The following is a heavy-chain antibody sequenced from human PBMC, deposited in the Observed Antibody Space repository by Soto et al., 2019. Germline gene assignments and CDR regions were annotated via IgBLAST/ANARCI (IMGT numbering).Heavy chain of an antibody. Sequence: SETLSLTFAVSGYSITSDYYWGWIRQPPGKGLEWIGSIYSGSTYYNPSLKSRVTISVDTSKSQFSLRLTYVTAADTAMYYCAKKGYYPSGRINLFDSWGQGTLVTVSS. CDR2: IYSGST. J-gene: IGHJ4*02. CDR1: GYSITSDYY. V-gene: IGHV4-38-2*01. D-gene: IGHD3-10*01. CDR3: AKKGYYPSGRINLFDS.